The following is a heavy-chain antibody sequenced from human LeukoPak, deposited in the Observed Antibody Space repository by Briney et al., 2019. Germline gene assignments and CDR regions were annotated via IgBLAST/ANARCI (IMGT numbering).Heavy chain of an antibody. Sequence: SETLSLTCAVSGYSISSGYYWGWIRQPPGKGLEWIGSIYHSGSTYYNPSLKSRVTILVDTSKNQFSLKLSSVTAADTAVYYCARYYDFWSGYIDYWGQGTLVTVSS. CDR3: ARYYDFWSGYIDY. J-gene: IGHJ4*02. V-gene: IGHV4-38-2*01. CDR2: IYHSGST. CDR1: GYSISSGYY. D-gene: IGHD3-3*01.